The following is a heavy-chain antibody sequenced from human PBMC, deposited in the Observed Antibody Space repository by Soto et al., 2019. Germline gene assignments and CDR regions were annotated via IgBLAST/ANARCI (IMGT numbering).Heavy chain of an antibody. Sequence: GGSLRLSCAASGFTFSSYGMHWVRQAPGKGLEWVAVISYDGDNKYYADSVKGRLTISRDNSKNTLYLQMNSLRAEDTAVYYCAKGRYYYDSGSQWIEFDYWGQGTLVTVSS. CDR2: ISYDGDNK. V-gene: IGHV3-30*18. D-gene: IGHD3-10*01. J-gene: IGHJ4*02. CDR3: AKGRYYYDSGSQWIEFDY. CDR1: GFTFSSYG.